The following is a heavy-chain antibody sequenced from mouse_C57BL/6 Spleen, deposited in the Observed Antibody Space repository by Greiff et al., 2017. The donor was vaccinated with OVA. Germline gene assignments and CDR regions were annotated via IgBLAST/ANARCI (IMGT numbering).Heavy chain of an antibody. V-gene: IGHV14-2*01. Sequence: EVKLMESGAELVKPGASVKLSCTASGFNIKDYYMHWVKQRTEQGLEWIGRIDPEDGETKYAPKFPGKATITADTSSNTAYLQLSSLTSEDTAVYYCASYYYGSSYAMDYWGQGTSVTVSS. CDR1: GFNIKDYY. CDR3: ASYYYGSSYAMDY. CDR2: IDPEDGET. J-gene: IGHJ4*01. D-gene: IGHD1-1*01.